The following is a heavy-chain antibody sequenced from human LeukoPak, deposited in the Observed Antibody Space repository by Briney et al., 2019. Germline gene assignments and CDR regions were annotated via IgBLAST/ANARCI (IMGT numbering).Heavy chain of an antibody. CDR1: GGSISSYY. CDR3: ARPGYSYGKRGAFDI. CDR2: IYTSGRT. Sequence: PSETLSLTCTVPGGSISSYYWSWIRPPAGKGLEWIGRIYTSGRTNSNPSLKRRVTMSVDTSKNQFSLKLRSVTAADTAVYYCARPGYSYGKRGAFDIWGQGTMVTVSS. J-gene: IGHJ3*02. D-gene: IGHD5-18*01. V-gene: IGHV4-4*07.